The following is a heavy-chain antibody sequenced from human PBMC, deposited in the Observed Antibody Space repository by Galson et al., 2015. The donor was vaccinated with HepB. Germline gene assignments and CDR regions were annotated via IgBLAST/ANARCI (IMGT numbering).Heavy chain of an antibody. CDR3: ASRHSYFRSGTWYNVSDY. J-gene: IGHJ4*02. V-gene: IGHV5-51*01. D-gene: IGHD3-10*01. CDR1: GYSFTTYW. Sequence: QSGAEVKKPGESLKISCKASGYSFTTYWIGWVRQMPGKGLEWMGIIYPGDSDTRYSPSFQGQVTISADKSISTAYLQWSSLKASDTAMYYCASRHSYFRSGTWYNVSDYWGQGTLATVSS. CDR2: IYPGDSDT.